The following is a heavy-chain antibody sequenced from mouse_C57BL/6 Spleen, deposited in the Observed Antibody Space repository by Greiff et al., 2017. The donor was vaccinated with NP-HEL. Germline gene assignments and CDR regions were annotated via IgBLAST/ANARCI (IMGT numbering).Heavy chain of an antibody. Sequence: EVKLVESGGGLVQPKGSLKLSCAASGFSFNTYAMNWVRQAPGKGLEWVARIRSKSNNYATYYADSVKDRFTISRDDSESMLYLQMNNLKTEDTAMYYCVRRGDYYGSFAYWGQGTLVTVSA. J-gene: IGHJ3*01. D-gene: IGHD1-1*01. CDR2: IRSKSNNYAT. V-gene: IGHV10-1*01. CDR3: VRRGDYYGSFAY. CDR1: GFSFNTYA.